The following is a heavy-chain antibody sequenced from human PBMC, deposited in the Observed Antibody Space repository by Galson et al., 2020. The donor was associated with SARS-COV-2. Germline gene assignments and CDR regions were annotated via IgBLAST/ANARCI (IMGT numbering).Heavy chain of an antibody. CDR1: GFTFSNYE. Sequence: TAGSLTLSCAASGFTFSNYEMTWVRQAPGKGLEWVSYISSSGRTIHYADSVKGRFTISRDNAKRSQSLQMNSLRAEDTAVYYCARLDAYGPGYWGQGTLVTVSS. CDR2: ISSSGRTI. V-gene: IGHV3-48*03. D-gene: IGHD2-21*01. J-gene: IGHJ4*02. CDR3: ARLDAYGPGY.